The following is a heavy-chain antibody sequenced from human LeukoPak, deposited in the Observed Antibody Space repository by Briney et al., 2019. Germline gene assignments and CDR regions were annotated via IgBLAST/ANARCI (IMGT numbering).Heavy chain of an antibody. D-gene: IGHD3-22*01. CDR2: ISSSSSYT. V-gene: IGHV3-21*01. Sequence: PGGSLRLSCAASGFTFSSYSMNWVRQAPGKGLEWVSSISSSSSYTYYADSVKGRFTISRDNAKNSLYLQMNSLRAEDTAVYYCARDSAYYYDSSGYYPRSFDIWGQGTMVTVSS. CDR3: ARDSAYYYDSSGYYPRSFDI. CDR1: GFTFSSYS. J-gene: IGHJ3*02.